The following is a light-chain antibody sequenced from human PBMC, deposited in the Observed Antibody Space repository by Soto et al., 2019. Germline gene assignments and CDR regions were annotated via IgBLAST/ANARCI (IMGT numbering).Light chain of an antibody. CDR1: SSDVGSYNL. J-gene: IGLJ2*01. CDR3: CSYAGSSTSVV. V-gene: IGLV2-23*02. Sequence: QSALTQPASLSGSPGQSITISCTGTSSDVGSYNLVSWYQQHPDKAPKLMIYEVSKRPSGVSNRFSGSKSGKTASLTISGLQAADDADYYCCSYAGSSTSVVFGGGTQLTVL. CDR2: EVS.